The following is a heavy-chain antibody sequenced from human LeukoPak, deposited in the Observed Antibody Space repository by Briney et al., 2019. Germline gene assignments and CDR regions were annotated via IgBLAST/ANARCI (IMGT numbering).Heavy chain of an antibody. CDR1: GYTFTGYY. V-gene: IGHV1-2*02. CDR2: INPNSGGT. D-gene: IGHD2-15*01. J-gene: IGHJ4*02. Sequence: ASVKVSCKASGYTFTGYYMHWVRQAPGQGLEWMGWINPNSGGTNYAQKFQGRVTMTRDTSISTAYMELSSLRSEDTAVYYCARDSSVVAATGSFDYWGQGTLVTVSS. CDR3: ARDSSVVAATGSFDY.